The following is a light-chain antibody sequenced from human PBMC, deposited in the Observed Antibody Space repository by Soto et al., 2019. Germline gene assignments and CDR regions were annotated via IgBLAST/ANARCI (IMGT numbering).Light chain of an antibody. CDR2: EVS. CDR1: QSLLQSDGNTA. CDR3: MQGTHWPWT. Sequence: DIVMTQSPLSLPVTPGEPASISCSSIQSLLQSDGNTACNWFQQRPGQSPRRLIYEVSTRDSGVPDRFSGSGSGTDFTLKISRVEAEDIGIYYCMQGTHWPWTFGQGTKVDIK. V-gene: IGKV2-30*02. J-gene: IGKJ1*01.